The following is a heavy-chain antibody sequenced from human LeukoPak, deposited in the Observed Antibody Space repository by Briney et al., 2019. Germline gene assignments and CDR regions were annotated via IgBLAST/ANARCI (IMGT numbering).Heavy chain of an antibody. CDR2: ISGSGGST. Sequence: GGSLRLSCAASGFTFSTYAMSWVRQAPGKGLEWVSAISGSGGSTYYADSVKGRFTISRDNSKNTLYLQMNSLRAEDTAVYHCAKDEGRGGLTHYYHYGMDVWGRGTTVTVSS. CDR3: AKDEGRGGLTHYYHYGMDV. J-gene: IGHJ6*04. CDR1: GFTFSTYA. V-gene: IGHV3-23*01. D-gene: IGHD3-16*01.